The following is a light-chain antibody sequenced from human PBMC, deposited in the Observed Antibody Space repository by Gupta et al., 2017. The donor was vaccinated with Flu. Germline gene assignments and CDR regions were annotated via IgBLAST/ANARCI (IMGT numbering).Light chain of an antibody. Sequence: QSALTQHASVSGSPGPSITISCTGTSSDVGGYNYVSWYQQHPGKAPKLMIYEVSNRPSGVSNRFSGSKSGNTASLTISGLQAEDEADYYCSSYTSSSTVVFGGGTKLTVL. CDR1: SSDVGGYNY. CDR3: SSYTSSSTVV. V-gene: IGLV2-14*01. J-gene: IGLJ2*01. CDR2: EVS.